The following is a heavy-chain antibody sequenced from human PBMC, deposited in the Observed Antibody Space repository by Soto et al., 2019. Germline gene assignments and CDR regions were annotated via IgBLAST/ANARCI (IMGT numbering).Heavy chain of an antibody. V-gene: IGHV1-46*03. D-gene: IGHD3-10*01. CDR1: GYTFTSYY. Sequence: ALVKVSCKASGYTFTSYYMHWVLQAPGQGLEWMGMINPCGGSRRFAQRFQGRVTMTRDTSTSTVYMEVSSLRSEDTAVYYCSRVDPGETSPFDHWGQGTLVTVSS. CDR3: SRVDPGETSPFDH. CDR2: INPCGGSR. J-gene: IGHJ4*02.